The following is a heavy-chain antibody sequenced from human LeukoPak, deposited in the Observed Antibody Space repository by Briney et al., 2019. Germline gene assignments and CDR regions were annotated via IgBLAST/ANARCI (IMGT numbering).Heavy chain of an antibody. CDR3: ARGGLGYSFSNFDS. V-gene: IGHV4-59*12. Sequence: SETLSLTCTVSGGSISSYYWSWIRQPPGKGLEWIGYIYYSGSTNYNPSLKSRVTISVDTSKNQFSLKLSSVTAADTAVYYCARGGLGYSFSNFDSWGQGTLVTVSS. CDR2: IYYSGST. J-gene: IGHJ4*02. D-gene: IGHD5-18*01. CDR1: GGSISSYY.